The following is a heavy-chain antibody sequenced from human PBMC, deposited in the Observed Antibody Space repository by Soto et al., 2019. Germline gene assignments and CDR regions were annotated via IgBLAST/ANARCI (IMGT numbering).Heavy chain of an antibody. J-gene: IGHJ4*02. CDR3: ATTTVTHFDY. CDR1: GFTFSRYA. Sequence: EVQLLESGGGLVQPGGSLRLSCAASGFTFSRYAMSWVRQAPGKGLEWVASISGSGGSTYYADSVKGRFTISRDPSKNTLYLQMNSLRAEDTAVDYCATTTVTHFDYWGQGAPVTVSS. D-gene: IGHD4-4*01. V-gene: IGHV3-23*01. CDR2: ISGSGGST.